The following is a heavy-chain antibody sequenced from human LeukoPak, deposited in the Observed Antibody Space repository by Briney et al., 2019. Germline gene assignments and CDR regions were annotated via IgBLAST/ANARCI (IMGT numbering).Heavy chain of an antibody. Sequence: PSETLSLTCTVSGGSISSYYWSWIRQPPGKGLEWIGNIYYSGSTNYNPSLKSRVTISVDTSKNQFSLKLSSVTAADTAVYYCTRGSIAYYYMDVWGTGTSVTISS. CDR3: TRGSIAYYYMDV. J-gene: IGHJ6*03. CDR1: GGSISSYY. D-gene: IGHD3-22*01. V-gene: IGHV4-59*01. CDR2: IYYSGST.